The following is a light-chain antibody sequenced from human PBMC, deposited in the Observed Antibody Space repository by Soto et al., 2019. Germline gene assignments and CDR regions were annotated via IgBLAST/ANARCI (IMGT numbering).Light chain of an antibody. CDR1: SSDVGGYNY. V-gene: IGLV2-14*01. CDR2: DVS. J-gene: IGLJ1*01. Sequence: QSALTQPASVSGSPGQSITISCTGTSSDVGGYNYVSWYQQHPGKAPKLMIYDVSNRPSGVSNRFSGSKSGNTASLTISGLQAQDEADYYCISYTSSSFYVFGTGTKVTVL. CDR3: ISYTSSSFYV.